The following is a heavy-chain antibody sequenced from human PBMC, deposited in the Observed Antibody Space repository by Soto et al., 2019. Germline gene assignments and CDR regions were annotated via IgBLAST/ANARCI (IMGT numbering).Heavy chain of an antibody. V-gene: IGHV4-34*01. Sequence: SETLSLTCAVYGGSFSGYYWSWIRQPPGKGLEWIGEINHSGSTNYNPSLKSRVTISVDTSKNQFSLKLSSVTAADTAVYYCAPRYSGSYYWFDPWGQGTLVTVSS. CDR2: INHSGST. CDR3: APRYSGSYYWFDP. CDR1: GGSFSGYY. J-gene: IGHJ5*02. D-gene: IGHD1-26*01.